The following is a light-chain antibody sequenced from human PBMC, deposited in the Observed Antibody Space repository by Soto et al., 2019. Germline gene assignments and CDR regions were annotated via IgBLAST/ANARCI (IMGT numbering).Light chain of an antibody. CDR3: CSYAGSSISWV. CDR2: EGS. CDR1: ISDVGSYNL. V-gene: IGLV2-23*01. J-gene: IGLJ3*02. Sequence: QSALTQPASVSGSPGQSITISCTGTISDVGSYNLISWYQQHPGKAPKLMIYEGSKRPSGVSNRFSGSKSGNTASLTISGLQAEDEADYYCCSYAGSSISWVFGGGTKVTVL.